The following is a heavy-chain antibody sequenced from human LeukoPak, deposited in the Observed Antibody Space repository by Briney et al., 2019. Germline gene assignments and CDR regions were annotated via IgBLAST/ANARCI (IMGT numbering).Heavy chain of an antibody. CDR2: INPNSGGT. CDR1: GYTFTGYY. CDR3: ARVYDCSSNSCYWNAY. Sequence: ASVKVSCKASGYTFTGYYMHWVRQAPGQGLEWMGWINPNSGGTNYAQKFQGRVTMTRDTSISTAYMELSRLRSDDTAVYYCARVYDCSSNSCYWNAYWGQGTLVTVSS. J-gene: IGHJ4*02. D-gene: IGHD2-2*01. V-gene: IGHV1-2*02.